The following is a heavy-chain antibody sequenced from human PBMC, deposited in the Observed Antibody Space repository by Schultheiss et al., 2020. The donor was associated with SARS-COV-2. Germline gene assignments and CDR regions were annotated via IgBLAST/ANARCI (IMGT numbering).Heavy chain of an antibody. V-gene: IGHV1-18*01. D-gene: IGHD3-3*01. CDR1: GYTFTSYG. CDR2: ISAYNGNT. Sequence: ASVKVSCKASGYTFTSYGISWVRQAPGQGLEWMGWISAYNGNTNYAQKLQGRVTMTTDTSTSTAYMELRSLRSDDTAVYYCARVRSYDSSYYGMDVWGQGNPGHRLL. J-gene: IGHJ6*02. CDR3: ARVRSYDSSYYGMDV.